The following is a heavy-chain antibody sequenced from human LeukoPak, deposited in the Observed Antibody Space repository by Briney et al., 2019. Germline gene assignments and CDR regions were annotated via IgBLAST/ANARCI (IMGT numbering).Heavy chain of an antibody. CDR1: GDSVSKNNAA. Sequence: SQTLSLTCAISGDSVSKNNAAWNWIRQSPSRGLEWLGRTYYRSKWYTDYAVSVSSRITINPDASKNQFSLQLNSVTPEDTAVYYCASSSLRGSDAFDIWGQGTMVTVSS. J-gene: IGHJ3*02. CDR2: TYYRSKWYT. D-gene: IGHD3-16*01. V-gene: IGHV6-1*01. CDR3: ASSSLRGSDAFDI.